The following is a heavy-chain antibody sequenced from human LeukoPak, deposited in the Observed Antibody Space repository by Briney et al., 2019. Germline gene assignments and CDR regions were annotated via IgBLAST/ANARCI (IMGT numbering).Heavy chain of an antibody. CDR2: IYYSGST. CDR3: AISLGDYPVRMDWFDP. D-gene: IGHD4-17*01. J-gene: IGHJ5*02. V-gene: IGHV4-39*01. CDR1: GGSISSSSYY. Sequence: KPSETLSLTCTVSGGSISSSSYYWGWIRQPPGKGLEWIGSIYYSGSTYYNPSLKSRVTISVDTSKNQFSLKLSSVTAADTAVYYCAISLGDYPVRMDWFDPWAREPWSPSPQ.